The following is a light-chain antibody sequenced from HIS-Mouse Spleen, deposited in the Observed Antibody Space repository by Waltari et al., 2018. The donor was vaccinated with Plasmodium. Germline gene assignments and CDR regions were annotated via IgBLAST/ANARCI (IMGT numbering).Light chain of an antibody. Sequence: DIQMTQSPSSLSASVEDSVTITCQASQIISSYLNWYQQKPGKAPNLLIYAASSLQSGVPSRFSGSGSGTDFTLTISRLQPEDFATYYCQQSYSTWTFGQGTKVEIK. CDR2: AAS. V-gene: IGKV1-39*01. J-gene: IGKJ1*01. CDR3: QQSYSTWT. CDR1: QIISSY.